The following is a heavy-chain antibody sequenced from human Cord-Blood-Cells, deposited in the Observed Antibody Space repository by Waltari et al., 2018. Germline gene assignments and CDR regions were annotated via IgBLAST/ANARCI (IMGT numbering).Heavy chain of an antibody. CDR1: GFTFSSYA. V-gene: IGHV3-23*01. D-gene: IGHD2-21*01. CDR2: ISGSGGST. CDR3: AKDPSVAPVVVIEDY. Sequence: EVQLLESGGGLVQPGGSLRLSCAASGFTFSSYAMSGVRRAPGKVLEVVSGISGSGGSTEEADSVKGRFTISRDNAKKTLYLQMNSLRAEDTVVDYCAKDPSVAPVVVIEDYWGQGTLVTVSS. J-gene: IGHJ4*02.